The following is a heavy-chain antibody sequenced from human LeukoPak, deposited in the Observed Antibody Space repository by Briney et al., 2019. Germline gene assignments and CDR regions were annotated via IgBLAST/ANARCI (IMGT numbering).Heavy chain of an antibody. CDR3: ARDPATSYYLDS. J-gene: IGHJ4*02. Sequence: ASVKVSCKASGYTFTAYYLHWVRQAPGQGLGWMGWIDPKSGGTKIAQKFQGRVTMTRDTSMSTVYMELYSLRSDDTAVYSCARDPATSYYLDSWGQGTLVTVSS. CDR2: IDPKSGGT. CDR1: GYTFTAYY. V-gene: IGHV1-2*02.